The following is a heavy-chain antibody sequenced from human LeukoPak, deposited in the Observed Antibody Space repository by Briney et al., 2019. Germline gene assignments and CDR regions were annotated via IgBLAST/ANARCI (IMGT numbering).Heavy chain of an antibody. CDR3: ARGYCTNGVCYEGVYFDY. CDR1: GGTFSSYA. Sequence: SVKVSCKASGGTFSSYAISWVRQAPGQGLEWMGGIIPIFGTANYAQKFQGRVTITADESTSTAYMELSSLRSEDTAVYYCARGYCTNGVCYEGVYFDYWGQGTLVTVSS. J-gene: IGHJ4*02. CDR2: IIPIFGTA. V-gene: IGHV1-69*01. D-gene: IGHD2-8*01.